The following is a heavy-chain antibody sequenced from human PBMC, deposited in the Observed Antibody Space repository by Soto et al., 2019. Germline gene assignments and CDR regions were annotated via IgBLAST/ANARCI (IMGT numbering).Heavy chain of an antibody. D-gene: IGHD2-21*02. J-gene: IGHJ4*02. CDR1: GYTFTSYA. V-gene: IGHV1-3*05. Sequence: QVQLVQSGAEEKKPGASVKVSCKASGYTFTSYAMHWVRQAPGQRLEWMGWINAGNGNTKYSQKFQGRVTITRDPSASTAYMELSSLRSEDTAVYYCARSLVVVTALDYWGQGTLVTVSS. CDR2: INAGNGNT. CDR3: ARSLVVVTALDY.